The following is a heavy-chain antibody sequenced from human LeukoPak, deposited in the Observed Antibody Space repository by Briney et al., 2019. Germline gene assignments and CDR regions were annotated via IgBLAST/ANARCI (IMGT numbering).Heavy chain of an antibody. CDR1: GFTISNDW. V-gene: IGHV3-74*03. CDR2: INSDGSII. D-gene: IGHD4-17*01. CDR3: AKDQGDYGDYVAWVYYYYYYMDV. J-gene: IGHJ6*03. Sequence: PGGSLRLSCAASGFTISNDWMHWVRQAPGKGLVWVSRINSDGSIITYADSVKGRFTISRDNSKNTLYLQMNSLRAEDTAVYYCAKDQGDYGDYVAWVYYYYYYMDVWGKGTTVTVSS.